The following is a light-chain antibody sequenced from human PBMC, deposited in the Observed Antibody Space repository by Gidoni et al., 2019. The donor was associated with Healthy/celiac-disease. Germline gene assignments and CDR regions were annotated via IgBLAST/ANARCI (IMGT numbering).Light chain of an antibody. J-gene: IGKJ1*01. CDR2: AAS. CDR3: QQSYSTPPWT. Sequence: DIQMTQSPSSLSASVGDRVTITYRASQSISSYLNWYQQKPGKAPKLLIYAASSLQSGVPSRFSGSGSGTDFTLTISSLQPEDFATYYCQQSYSTPPWTFGQGTQVEIK. CDR1: QSISSY. V-gene: IGKV1-39*01.